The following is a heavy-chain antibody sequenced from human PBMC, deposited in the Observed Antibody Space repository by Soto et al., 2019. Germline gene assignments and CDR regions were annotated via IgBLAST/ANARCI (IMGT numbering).Heavy chain of an antibody. CDR1: GGSISSYY. V-gene: IGHV4-59*01. J-gene: IGHJ4*02. CDR2: IYYSGST. D-gene: IGHD3-3*01. CDR3: ARGPRCLEWLPLDY. Sequence: SETLSLTCTVSGGSISSYYWSWIRQPPGKGLEWIGYIYYSGSTNYNPSLKSRVTISVDTSKNQFSLKLSSVTAADTAVYYCARGPRCLEWLPLDYWGQGTLVTVSS.